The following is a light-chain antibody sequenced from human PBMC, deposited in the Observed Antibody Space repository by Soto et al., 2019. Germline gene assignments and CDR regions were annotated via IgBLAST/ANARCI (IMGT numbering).Light chain of an antibody. J-gene: IGLJ1*01. CDR2: ANT. CDR3: QSYDSSLSGYV. Sequence: VLTQPPSVSGAPGQRVTISCTGSSSNIGAGYDVHWYQQLPGTAPKLVIYANTNRPSGVPDRFSGSKSGTSASLAITGLRAEDEADYYCQSYDSSLSGYVFGTGTKVTVL. V-gene: IGLV1-40*01. CDR1: SSNIGAGYD.